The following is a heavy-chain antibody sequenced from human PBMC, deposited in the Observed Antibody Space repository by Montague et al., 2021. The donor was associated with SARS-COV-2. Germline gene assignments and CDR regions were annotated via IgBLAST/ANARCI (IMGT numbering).Heavy chain of an antibody. CDR2: TYYRSKWYS. J-gene: IGHJ4*02. CDR3: VRYSGWFYFDF. V-gene: IGHV6-1*01. CDR1: GDSVSSNSAT. D-gene: IGHD6-19*01. Sequence: CAISGDSVSSNSATWNWIRQSPSRGLEWLGRTYYRSKWYSAYAPSVRGRLTVNPDASKNEFSLELNYVTPEDTAVYYCVRYSGWFYFDFWGQGALVTVSS.